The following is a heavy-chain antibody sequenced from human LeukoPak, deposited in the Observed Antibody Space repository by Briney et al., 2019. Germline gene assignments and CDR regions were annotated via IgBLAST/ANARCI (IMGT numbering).Heavy chain of an antibody. D-gene: IGHD2-2*01. CDR3: AGAPAEPRGYYFDY. CDR2: INHSGST. J-gene: IGHJ4*02. Sequence: LRLSCVASGFIFSSHEMTWVRQPPGKGLEWIGEINHSGSTNYNPSLKSRVTISVDTSKNQFSLKLSSVTAADTAVYYCAGAPAEPRGYYFDYWGQGTLVTVSS. V-gene: IGHV4-34*01. CDR1: GFIFSSHE.